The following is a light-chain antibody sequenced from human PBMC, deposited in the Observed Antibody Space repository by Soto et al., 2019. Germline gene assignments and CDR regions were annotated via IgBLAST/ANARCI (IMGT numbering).Light chain of an antibody. CDR3: LQRSDWPPIT. CDR2: DAS. J-gene: IGKJ5*01. Sequence: EIVLTQSPGTLSLSPGERGTLSCRASQSVNSSYLAWYQQKPGQAPRLLVYDASNRATGIPARFSGGGSGTDFTLTISSLEPEDFAVYYCLQRSDWPPITFGQGTRLEIK. CDR1: QSVNSSY. V-gene: IGKV3-11*01.